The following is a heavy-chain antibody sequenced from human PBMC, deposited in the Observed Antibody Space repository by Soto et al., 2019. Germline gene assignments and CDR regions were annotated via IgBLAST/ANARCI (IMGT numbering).Heavy chain of an antibody. D-gene: IGHD5-12*01. CDR3: ARGLEVATFSVDY. CDR1: GYTFTSYD. CDR2: MNPNSGNT. J-gene: IGHJ4*02. Sequence: ASVKVSCKASGYTFTSYDINWVRQATGQGLEWMGWMNPNSGNTGYAQKFQGRGTMTRNTSISTAYMELSSLRSEDTAVYYCARGLEVATFSVDYWGQGTLVTVSS. V-gene: IGHV1-8*01.